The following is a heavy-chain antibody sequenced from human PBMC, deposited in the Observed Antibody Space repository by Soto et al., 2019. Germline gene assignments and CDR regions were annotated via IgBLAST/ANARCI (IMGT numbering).Heavy chain of an antibody. CDR3: ERGRGRTTSDDFDI. V-gene: IGHV1-46*01. J-gene: IGHJ3*02. Sequence: QVQLVQSGAEVKKPGASVKVSCKASGYTFTDYYMHWVRQAPGQGLEWMGIIDPNGGITSYAQKFQGRVTVSRDKYTSTVYVELTSLRSEDTAIYYCERGRGRTTSDDFDIWGQGTMVTVSS. CDR1: GYTFTDYY. D-gene: IGHD2-15*01. CDR2: IDPNGGIT.